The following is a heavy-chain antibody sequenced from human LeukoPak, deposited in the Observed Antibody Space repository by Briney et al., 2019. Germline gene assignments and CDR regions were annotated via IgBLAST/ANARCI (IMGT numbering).Heavy chain of an antibody. Sequence: GGSLRLSCAASGFTVSSNYMSWVRQAPGKGLEWVSGISASGGSTYYADSVKGRFTMSRDNSKNTLYVQMNSLRAVDTAVYYCARSGDDYKPYYFDYWGQGTLVTVSS. J-gene: IGHJ4*02. D-gene: IGHD5-24*01. CDR3: ARSGDDYKPYYFDY. CDR2: ISASGGST. V-gene: IGHV3-23*01. CDR1: GFTVSSNY.